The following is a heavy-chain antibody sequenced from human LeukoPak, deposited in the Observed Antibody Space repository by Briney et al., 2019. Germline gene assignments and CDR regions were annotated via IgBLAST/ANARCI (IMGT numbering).Heavy chain of an antibody. D-gene: IGHD1-14*01. CDR3: ARGRLGTEPLFDY. CDR1: GGXFSTYL. J-gene: IGHJ4*02. V-gene: IGHV1-69*13. CDR2: IIPIFGST. Sequence: SVKVSCKASGGXFSTYLITWMRQAPGQGLQWMGGIIPIFGSTYYAQNFQGRVTITADDSTSTAYMDLSSLRSDDMAIYYCARGRLGTEPLFDYWGQGTLVTVSS.